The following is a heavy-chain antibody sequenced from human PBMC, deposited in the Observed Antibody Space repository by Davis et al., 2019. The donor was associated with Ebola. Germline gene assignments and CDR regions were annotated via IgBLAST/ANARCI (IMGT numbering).Heavy chain of an antibody. CDR2: IYYSGSI. Sequence: SETLSLTCTVSGGSISSGGYYWSWIRQHPGKGLEWIGYIYYSGSIYYNPSLKSRVTISVDTSKNQFSLKLSSVTAADTAVYYCARGGLWFGELQTQYYFDYWGQGTLVTVSS. V-gene: IGHV4-31*03. CDR1: GGSISSGGYY. D-gene: IGHD3-10*01. J-gene: IGHJ4*02. CDR3: ARGGLWFGELQTQYYFDY.